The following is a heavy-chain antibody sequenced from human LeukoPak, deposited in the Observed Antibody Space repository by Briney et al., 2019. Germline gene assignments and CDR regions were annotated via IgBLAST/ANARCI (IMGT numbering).Heavy chain of an antibody. V-gene: IGHV3-30*03. D-gene: IGHD1-26*01. CDR3: ATGSSLGGSYDYYYGMDV. CDR1: GFTFSSYG. CDR2: ISYDGSNK. Sequence: GGSLRLSCAASGFTFSSYGMHWVRQAPGKGLEWVAVISYDGSNKYYADSVKGRFTISRDNSKNTLYLQMNSLRAEDTAVYYCATGSSLGGSYDYYYGMDVWGQGTTVTVSS. J-gene: IGHJ6*02.